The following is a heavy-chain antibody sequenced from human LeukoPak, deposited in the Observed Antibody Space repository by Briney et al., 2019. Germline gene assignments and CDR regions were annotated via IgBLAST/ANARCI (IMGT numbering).Heavy chain of an antibody. Sequence: PSETLSLTCTVSGGSISSSSYYWGWIRQPPGKGLEWIGSIYYSGSTYYNPSLKSRVTISVDTSKNQFSLKLSSVTAADTAVYYCARGDPLLLWFGDSGIWFDPWGQGTLVTVSS. J-gene: IGHJ5*02. V-gene: IGHV4-39*07. CDR1: GGSISSSSYY. CDR2: IYYSGST. D-gene: IGHD3-10*01. CDR3: ARGDPLLLWFGDSGIWFDP.